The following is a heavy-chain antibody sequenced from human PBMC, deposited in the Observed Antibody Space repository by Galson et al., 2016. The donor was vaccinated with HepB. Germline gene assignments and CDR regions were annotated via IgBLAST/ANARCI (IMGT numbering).Heavy chain of an antibody. D-gene: IGHD4-23*01. CDR3: ARDDTPGSNWLFQY. J-gene: IGHJ1*01. V-gene: IGHV3-48*01. CDR2: ISSSGATK. CDR1: GFNFSTYG. Sequence: SLRLSCAASGFNFSTYGMNWVRQAPGKGLEWVSYISSSGATKYYADSVKGRFTISRDNAKNSLYLQMDSLRPEDTSVFYCARDDTPGSNWLFQYWGQGTLVTVPS.